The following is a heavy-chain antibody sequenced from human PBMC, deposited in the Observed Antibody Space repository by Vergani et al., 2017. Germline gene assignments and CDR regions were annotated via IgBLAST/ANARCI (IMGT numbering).Heavy chain of an antibody. V-gene: IGHV3-30*18. CDR2: ISFDGTTK. CDR1: GFNFNNFG. D-gene: IGHD6-13*01. Sequence: QLQLLESGGGVVQPGRSLRLSCAASGFNFNNFGIHWVRQAPGKGLEWVAVISFDGTTKYYADSVKGGFTISRDNSKKMLYLEMNSLRNDDTALYYCTKGPQQQLNVVDNWGQGTLVTVSS. J-gene: IGHJ4*01. CDR3: TKGPQQQLNVVDN.